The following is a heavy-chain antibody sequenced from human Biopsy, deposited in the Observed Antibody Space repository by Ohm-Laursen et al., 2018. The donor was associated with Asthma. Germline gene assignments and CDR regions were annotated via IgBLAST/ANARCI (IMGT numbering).Heavy chain of an antibody. D-gene: IGHD1-26*01. J-gene: IGHJ4*02. Sequence: SLRLSCTASGFSFSNYGMHWVRQAPGKGLDWVAAISFDGTNRNYTDSVKGRFTISRDNSRNTLHLEMNSLRAEDTAVYFCAKEVFPGWELRRGPDSWGQGTLVTVSS. CDR2: ISFDGTNR. CDR3: AKEVFPGWELRRGPDS. V-gene: IGHV3-30*18. CDR1: GFSFSNYG.